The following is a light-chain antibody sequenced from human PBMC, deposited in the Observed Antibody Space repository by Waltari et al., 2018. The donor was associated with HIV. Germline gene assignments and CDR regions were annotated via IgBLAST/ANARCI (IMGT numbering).Light chain of an antibody. V-gene: IGKV1-5*03. CDR3: QQYSAYPLT. CDR1: QSIGQW. CDR2: KAS. Sequence: DIHMNQSPSTLSASVGDRVIITCRANQSIGQWLAWYQQEPGKAPKLLIYKASSLEGGVPSRFSARASATEFTLTISSLQPDDFATYYCQQYSAYPLTFGGGTKVEIK. J-gene: IGKJ4*01.